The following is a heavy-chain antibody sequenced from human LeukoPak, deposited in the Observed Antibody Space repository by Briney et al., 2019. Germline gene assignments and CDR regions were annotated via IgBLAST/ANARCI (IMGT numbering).Heavy chain of an antibody. CDR3: ARRGYCATTTCYRLFDH. Sequence: GESLKISCKGSGYSFTNYWIGWVRQMPGKGLEWMGIIYPGDSDTRYSPSFQGQVTISADKSITTAYLQWSSLKASGTAMYYCARRGYCATTTCYRLFDHWGQGTLVTVSS. V-gene: IGHV5-51*01. J-gene: IGHJ4*02. CDR1: GYSFTNYW. D-gene: IGHD2-2*01. CDR2: IYPGDSDT.